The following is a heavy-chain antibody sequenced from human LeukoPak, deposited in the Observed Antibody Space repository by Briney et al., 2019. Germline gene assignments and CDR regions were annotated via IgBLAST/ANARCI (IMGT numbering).Heavy chain of an antibody. CDR3: ARALPYDAFDI. CDR2: IYHSGST. V-gene: IGHV4-4*02. Sequence: IGEIYHSGSTNYNPSLKSRVTISVDKSKNQFSLKLSSVTAADTAVYYCARALPYDAFDIWGQGTMVTVSS. J-gene: IGHJ3*02.